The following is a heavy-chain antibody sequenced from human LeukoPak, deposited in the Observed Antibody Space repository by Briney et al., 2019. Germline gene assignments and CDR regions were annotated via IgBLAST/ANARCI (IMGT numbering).Heavy chain of an antibody. CDR1: GFPFSSYW. CDR2: ISGGGVTT. V-gene: IGHV3-23*01. D-gene: IGHD3-10*01. Sequence: PGGSLRLSCVASGFPFSSYWMTWVRQAPGKGLEWVSGISGGGVTTYYADSVKGRFTISRDNSKNTLYLQMNSLRAEDTAVYYCAKSRGSSPAYYFDYWGQGTLVTVSA. CDR3: AKSRGSSPAYYFDY. J-gene: IGHJ4*02.